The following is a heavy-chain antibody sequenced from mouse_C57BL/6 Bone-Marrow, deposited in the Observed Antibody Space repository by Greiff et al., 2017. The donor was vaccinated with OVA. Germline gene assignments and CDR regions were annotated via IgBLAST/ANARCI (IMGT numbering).Heavy chain of an antibody. V-gene: IGHV2-2*01. CDR3: ARIGITTRGGYYFDY. CDR2: IWSGGST. Sequence: QVQLQQSGPGLVQPSQSLSITCTVSGFSLTSYGVHWVRQSPGKGLEWLGVIWSGGSTDYNAAFISRLSISKDNSKSQVFFKMNSLQADDTAIYYCARIGITTRGGYYFDYWGQGTTLTVSS. CDR1: GFSLTSYG. J-gene: IGHJ2*01. D-gene: IGHD2-4*01.